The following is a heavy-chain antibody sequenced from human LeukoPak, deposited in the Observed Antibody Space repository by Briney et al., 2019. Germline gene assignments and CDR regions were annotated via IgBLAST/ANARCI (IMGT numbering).Heavy chain of an antibody. D-gene: IGHD3-22*01. J-gene: IGHJ3*02. CDR2: TYYRSKWYN. Sequence: SQTLSLTCAISGDSVSSNSAAWHWIRQSPSRGLEWLGRTYYRSKWYNDYAVSMKSRITIDPDTSTNQFSLQLNSVTPEDTAVYYCAREDGYYYDSSGYLDAFDIWGQGTMVTVSS. CDR1: GDSVSSNSAA. V-gene: IGHV6-1*01. CDR3: AREDGYYYDSSGYLDAFDI.